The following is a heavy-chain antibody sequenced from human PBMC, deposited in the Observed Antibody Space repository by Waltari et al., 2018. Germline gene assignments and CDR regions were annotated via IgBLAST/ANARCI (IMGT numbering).Heavy chain of an antibody. D-gene: IGHD6-19*01. Sequence: QVQLVQSGAEVKKPAPSVQVSCKASGYTFTSYGISWVRQAPGQGLEWMGWISAYNGNTNDAQKLQGRVTMTTDTSTSTAYMELRSLRSDDTAVYYCARDQPTVAGDAFDIWGQGTMVTVSS. CDR1: GYTFTSYG. CDR3: ARDQPTVAGDAFDI. V-gene: IGHV1-18*01. J-gene: IGHJ3*02. CDR2: ISAYNGNT.